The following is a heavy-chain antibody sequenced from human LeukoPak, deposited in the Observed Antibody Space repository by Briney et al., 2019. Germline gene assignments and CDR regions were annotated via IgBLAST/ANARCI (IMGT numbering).Heavy chain of an antibody. CDR1: GGSISSSSYY. CDR3: ARLPTMIVVVATDAFDI. J-gene: IGHJ3*02. Sequence: SETLSLTCTVSGGSISSSSYYWGWIRQPPGKGLEWIGSIYYSGSTYYNPSLKSRVTISVDTSKNQFSLKLSSVTAADTAVYYCARLPTMIVVVATDAFDIWGRGTMVTVSS. CDR2: IYYSGST. D-gene: IGHD3-22*01. V-gene: IGHV4-39*01.